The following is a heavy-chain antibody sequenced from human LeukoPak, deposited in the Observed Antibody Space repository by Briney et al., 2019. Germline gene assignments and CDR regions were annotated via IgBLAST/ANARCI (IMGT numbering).Heavy chain of an antibody. CDR1: GFTFSTYG. CDR3: ARDNPVATADGSGSYYIPTLDY. J-gene: IGHJ4*02. D-gene: IGHD3-10*01. V-gene: IGHV3-33*01. Sequence: GRSLRLSCAASGFTFSTYGMHWVRQAPGKGLEWVAVLWYDGNNRYYADSVKGRFTISRDNSKNTLYLQMNSLRAEDTAVYYCARDNPVATADGSGSYYIPTLDYWGQGTLVTVSS. CDR2: LWYDGNNR.